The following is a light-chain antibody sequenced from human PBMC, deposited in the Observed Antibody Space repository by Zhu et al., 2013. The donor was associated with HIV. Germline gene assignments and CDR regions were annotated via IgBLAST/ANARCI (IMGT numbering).Light chain of an antibody. J-gene: IGKJ4*01. CDR1: QSVGSY. V-gene: IGKV3-11*01. CDR3: QQRSNWPPSLT. Sequence: DIVLTQSPGTLSLSPGERATLSCRASQSVGSYLAWYQQRPGQAPRLLIYDASSRATGIPARFSGSGSGTDFTLTISSLEPEDFAVYYCQQRSNWPPSLTFGGGTKVEFK. CDR2: DAS.